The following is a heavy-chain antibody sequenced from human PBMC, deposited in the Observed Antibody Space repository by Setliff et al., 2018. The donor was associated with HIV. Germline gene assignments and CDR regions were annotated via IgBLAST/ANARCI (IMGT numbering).Heavy chain of an antibody. V-gene: IGHV4-31*03. J-gene: IGHJ4*02. CDR2: IYYSGRT. Sequence: PSETLSLTCTVSGDSITSGGFYCNWFRQHPGKGLEWIGWIYYSGRTKYNPSLESRVTISVDTSKNQFSLKLSSVTAADTAVYYCARGLNYYGSGSYLPLGYWGQGTLVTVSS. CDR1: GDSITSGGFY. CDR3: ARGLNYYGSGSYLPLGY. D-gene: IGHD3-10*01.